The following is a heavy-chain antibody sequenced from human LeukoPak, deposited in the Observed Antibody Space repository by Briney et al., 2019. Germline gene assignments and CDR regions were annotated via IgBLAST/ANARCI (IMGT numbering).Heavy chain of an antibody. CDR1: GGTFSSYA. J-gene: IGHJ3*02. CDR2: IIPIFGTA. Sequence: SVKVSCKASGGTFSSYAISWVRQAPGQGLEWMGGIIPIFGTANYAQKFQGRVTITADESTGTAYMELSSLRSEDTAVYYCATLRDGYNWGGAFDIWGQGTMVTVSS. D-gene: IGHD5-24*01. CDR3: ATLRDGYNWGGAFDI. V-gene: IGHV1-69*13.